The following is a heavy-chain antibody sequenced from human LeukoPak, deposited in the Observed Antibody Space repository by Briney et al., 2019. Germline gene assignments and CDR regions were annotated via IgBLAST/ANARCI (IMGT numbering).Heavy chain of an antibody. Sequence: SETLSLTCTVSGDSISGYYWTWIRQPPGKGLEWIGYIYYSGSINYNPSLKRRLTISVDTSKNQFSLKLSSVTAADTAVYYCARSPPTYSSSWHDFNWFDPWGQGTLVTVSS. CDR2: IYYSGSI. CDR3: ARSPPTYSSSWHDFNWFDP. V-gene: IGHV4-59*01. CDR1: GDSISGYY. D-gene: IGHD6-13*01. J-gene: IGHJ5*02.